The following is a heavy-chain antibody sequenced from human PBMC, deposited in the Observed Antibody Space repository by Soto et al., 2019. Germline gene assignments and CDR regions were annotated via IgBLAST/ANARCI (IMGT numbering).Heavy chain of an antibody. V-gene: IGHV4-31*03. CDR2: IYYSGST. D-gene: IGHD6-13*01. CDR3: ARGSSSWEHYNWFDP. CDR1: GGSISSGGYY. Sequence: PSETLSLTCTVSGGSISSGGYYWSWIRQHPGKGLEWIGYIYYSGSTYYNPSLKSRVTISVDTSKNQFSLKLSSVTAADTAVYYCARGSSSWEHYNWFDPWGQGTLVTVSS. J-gene: IGHJ5*02.